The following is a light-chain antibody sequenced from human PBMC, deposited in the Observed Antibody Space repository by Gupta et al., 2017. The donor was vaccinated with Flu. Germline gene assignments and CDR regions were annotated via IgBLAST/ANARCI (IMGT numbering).Light chain of an antibody. CDR1: SSNIESNY. J-gene: IGLJ3*02. V-gene: IGLV1-47*01. Sequence: QSVLTQPPSASGTPGQRVTIPCSGSSSNIESNYVYWYQQLPGTAPKLLISSINQRPSGVPDRFSGSKSGTSASLAISGLRSEDEADYYCAAWDDSLSGWVFGGGTKLTVL. CDR3: AAWDDSLSGWV. CDR2: SIN.